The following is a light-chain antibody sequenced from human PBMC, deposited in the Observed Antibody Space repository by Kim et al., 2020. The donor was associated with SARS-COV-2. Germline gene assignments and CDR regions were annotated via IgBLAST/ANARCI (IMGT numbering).Light chain of an antibody. Sequence: SSELTQDPAVSVALGQTVRITCQGDSLRSYYASWYQQKPGQAPVLVIYGKNNRPSGIPDRFSGSSSGNTASLTITGAQAEDEADYYCNPRDSSGNFVV. J-gene: IGLJ2*01. CDR3: NPRDSSGNFVV. V-gene: IGLV3-19*01. CDR2: GKN. CDR1: SLRSYY.